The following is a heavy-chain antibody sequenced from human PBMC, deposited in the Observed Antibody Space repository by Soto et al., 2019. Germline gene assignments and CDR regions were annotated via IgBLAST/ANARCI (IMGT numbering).Heavy chain of an antibody. J-gene: IGHJ4*01. Sequence: VGSLRLCCAASGFSFSSYWMSWVRQASGKGLEWVANIKQDGSEKYYVDSVKGRFTLSRDNAKNSLQLQMSSLRDEDTAIYFCARVAYGNGWIFDYWGQGTLVTVSS. CDR1: GFSFSSYW. V-gene: IGHV3-7*01. CDR2: IKQDGSEK. D-gene: IGHD6-19*01. CDR3: ARVAYGNGWIFDY.